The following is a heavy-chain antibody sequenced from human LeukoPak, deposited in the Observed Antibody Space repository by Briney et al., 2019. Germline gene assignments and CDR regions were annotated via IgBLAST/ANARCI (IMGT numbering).Heavy chain of an antibody. Sequence: PGGSLRLSCAASGFTFSSYSMNWVRQAPGKGLGWVSSISSSSSYIYYADSVKGRFTISRDDAKNSLYLQMNSLRAEDTAVYYCAREYTANDAFDIWGQGTMVTVSS. J-gene: IGHJ3*02. D-gene: IGHD1-14*01. CDR3: AREYTANDAFDI. CDR2: ISSSSSYI. V-gene: IGHV3-21*01. CDR1: GFTFSSYS.